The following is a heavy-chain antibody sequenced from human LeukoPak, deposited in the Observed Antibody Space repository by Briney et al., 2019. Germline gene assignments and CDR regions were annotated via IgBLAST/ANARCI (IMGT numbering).Heavy chain of an antibody. CDR1: GFPFSGSA. CDR3: TSRLTPFYYYDSSVPDAFES. CDR2: IRSKANSYAT. J-gene: IGHJ3*02. Sequence: GGSLRLSCAASGFPFSGSAIHWVRQASGIGLEWLGRIRSKANSYATAYAASVNGRFTISRDDSKNTAYLQMNSLKTEDTAVYYCTSRLTPFYYYDSSVPDAFESWGQGTMVTVSS. V-gene: IGHV3-73*01. D-gene: IGHD3-22*01.